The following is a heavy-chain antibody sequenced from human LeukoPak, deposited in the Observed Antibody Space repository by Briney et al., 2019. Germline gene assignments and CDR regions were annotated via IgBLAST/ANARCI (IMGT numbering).Heavy chain of an antibody. CDR3: AREWYDYVWGSYRPYFDY. D-gene: IGHD3-16*02. V-gene: IGHV3-15*01. J-gene: IGHJ4*02. CDR1: GFTISTNY. Sequence: GGSLRLSCAASGFTISTNYMSWVRQAPGKGLEWVGRIKSETNGGTTDYAAPVKGRFTISRDDSKNTLYLEMSSLKGEDTAVYYCAREWYDYVWGSYRPYFDYWGQGTLVTVSS. CDR2: IKSETNGGTT.